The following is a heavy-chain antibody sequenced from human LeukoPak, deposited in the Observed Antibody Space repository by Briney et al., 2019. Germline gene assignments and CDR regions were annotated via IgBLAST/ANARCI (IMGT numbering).Heavy chain of an antibody. V-gene: IGHV3-21*01. D-gene: IGHD3-10*01. J-gene: IGHJ6*02. Sequence: GGSLRLSCAASGFTFSSYSMKWVRQAPGKGLEWVSSISSSSSYIYYADSVKGRFTISRDNAKNSLYLQMNSLRAEDTAVYYCARSRGVDYYGSGSYYKLVDVWGQGTTVTVSS. CDR2: ISSSSSYI. CDR3: ARSRGVDYYGSGSYYKLVDV. CDR1: GFTFSSYS.